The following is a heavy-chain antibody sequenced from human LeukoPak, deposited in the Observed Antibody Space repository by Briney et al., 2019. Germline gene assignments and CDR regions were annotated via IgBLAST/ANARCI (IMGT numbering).Heavy chain of an antibody. CDR3: ASDMVRGVIITSDAFDI. D-gene: IGHD3-10*01. CDR1: GFTFSSYS. CDR2: ISSSSSYI. V-gene: IGHV3-21*01. J-gene: IGHJ3*02. Sequence: GGSLRLSCAASGFTFSSYSMNWVRQAPGKGLEWVSSISSSSSYIYYADSVKGRFTISRDNAKNSLYLQMNSLRAEDTAVYYCASDMVRGVIITSDAFDIWGQGTMVTVSS.